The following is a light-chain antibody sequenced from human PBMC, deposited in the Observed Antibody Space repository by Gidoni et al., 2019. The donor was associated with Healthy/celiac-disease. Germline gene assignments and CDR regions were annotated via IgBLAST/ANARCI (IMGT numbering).Light chain of an antibody. CDR3: QQYYSTPFT. V-gene: IGKV4-1*01. J-gene: IGKJ3*01. CDR1: QSVLYSSNNKNY. CDR2: WAS. Sequence: DIVMTQSPDSLAVSLGESATLNRKSSQSVLYSSNNKNYLAWYHQKPGQPPKLLIYWASTRESGVPDRFSGSGSGTDFTLTISSLQAEDVAVYYCQQYYSTPFTFXPXTKVDIK.